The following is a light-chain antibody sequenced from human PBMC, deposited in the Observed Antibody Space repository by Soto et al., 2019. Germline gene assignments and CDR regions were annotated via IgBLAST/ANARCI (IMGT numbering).Light chain of an antibody. CDR1: QSVSSTY. Sequence: DIVLTQSPCTLSLSPGETATLSCRASQSVSSTYLAWYQQKPGQAPRLLIYDASNRATGIPARFSGSGSGTDFTLTISSLEPEDFAVYYCQQRSNWPPLTFGGGTKVDI. J-gene: IGKJ4*01. V-gene: IGKV3-11*01. CDR2: DAS. CDR3: QQRSNWPPLT.